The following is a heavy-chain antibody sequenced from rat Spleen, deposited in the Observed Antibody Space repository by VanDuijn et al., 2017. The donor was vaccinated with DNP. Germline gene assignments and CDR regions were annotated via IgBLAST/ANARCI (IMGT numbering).Heavy chain of an antibody. D-gene: IGHD1-4*01. CDR1: GFTFSDYY. CDR3: ARLPGYNGFAY. J-gene: IGHJ3*01. Sequence: EVQLVESGGGLVQPGRSLKLSCAASGFTFSDYYMAWIRQVPGKGLEWVASITSSGGSTYYPDSVKGRFSISRDNAKNTLYLQMNSLRSEDTATYYCARLPGYNGFAYWGQGTLVTVSS. V-gene: IGHV5-25*01. CDR2: ITSSGGST.